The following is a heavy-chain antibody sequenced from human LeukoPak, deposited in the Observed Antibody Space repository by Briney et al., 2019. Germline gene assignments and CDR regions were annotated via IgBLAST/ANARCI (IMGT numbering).Heavy chain of an antibody. J-gene: IGHJ4*02. CDR3: ARAHYGSGNSG. Sequence: PGGSPRLSCAPSGFTINIYAMNWVRQAPGKGLEWVPSISINGGCIYYADSVKGRFTISRDNSKNSLYLQMSSLRAEDTAVYYCARAHYGSGNSGWGQGTLVTVSS. D-gene: IGHD3-10*01. V-gene: IGHV3-23*01. CDR1: GFTINIYA. CDR2: ISINGGCI.